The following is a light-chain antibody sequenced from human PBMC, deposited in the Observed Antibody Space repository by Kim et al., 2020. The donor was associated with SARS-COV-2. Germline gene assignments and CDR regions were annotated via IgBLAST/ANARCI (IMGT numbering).Light chain of an antibody. J-gene: IGLJ1*01. CDR2: GVS. Sequence: SVTISCTGTSSDVGGYNYVSWYQQHPGKAPKLMIYGVSKRPSGVPDRFSGSKSGNTASLTISGLQAEDEADYYCCSYAGSYTFYVFGTGTKVTVL. CDR3: CSYAGSYTFYV. V-gene: IGLV2-11*01. CDR1: SSDVGGYNY.